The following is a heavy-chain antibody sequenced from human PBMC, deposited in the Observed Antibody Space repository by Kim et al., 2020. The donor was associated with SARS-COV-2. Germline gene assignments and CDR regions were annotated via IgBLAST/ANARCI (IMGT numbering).Heavy chain of an antibody. V-gene: IGHV1-2*02. CDR1: GYSFTDYY. CDR3: ARALAYCRGGSCYP. J-gene: IGHJ5*02. Sequence: ASVKVSCKASGYSFTDYYVHWVRQAPGQGLEWMGWINPNSGGTKYAQKFQGRVTMTTDTSISTAYMELSSLRSDDTAVYFCARALAYCRGGSCYPWGQG. CDR2: INPNSGGT. D-gene: IGHD2-15*01.